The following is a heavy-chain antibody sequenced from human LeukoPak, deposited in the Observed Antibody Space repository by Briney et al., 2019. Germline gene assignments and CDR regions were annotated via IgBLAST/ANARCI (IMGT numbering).Heavy chain of an antibody. V-gene: IGHV4-59*08. J-gene: IGHJ4*02. CDR2: IYYSGST. D-gene: IGHD4-17*01. CDR1: GGSISSYY. CDR3: ARSDYGDYRVLYDY. Sequence: SETLSLTCTVSGGSISSYYWSWIRQPPGKGLEWIGYIYYSGSTNYNPSLKSRVTILVDTSKNQFSLKLSSVTAADTAVYYCARSDYGDYRVLYDYWGQGTLVTVSS.